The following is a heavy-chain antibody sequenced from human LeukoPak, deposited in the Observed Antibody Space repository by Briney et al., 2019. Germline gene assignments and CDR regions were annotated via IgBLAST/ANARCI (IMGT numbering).Heavy chain of an antibody. J-gene: IGHJ4*02. Sequence: ASVKGSCKTSGYSFTRYGMHWARQAPGQGLEWMGWINPTTGGTNYAQHFQGRVSVTLDTSVSTAYMELSRLTFDDSALYSCARLSHDTTSAWGQGTPVTVSS. CDR2: INPTTGGT. CDR3: ARLSHDTTSA. CDR1: GYSFTRYG. D-gene: IGHD1-26*01. V-gene: IGHV1-2*02.